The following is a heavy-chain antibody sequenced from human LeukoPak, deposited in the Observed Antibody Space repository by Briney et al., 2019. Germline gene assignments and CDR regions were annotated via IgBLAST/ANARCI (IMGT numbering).Heavy chain of an antibody. CDR2: ISSGSTYI. CDR1: GFTFSTYG. V-gene: IGHV3-21*01. J-gene: IGHJ4*02. Sequence: GGSLRLSRAASGFTFSTYGMSWVRQAPGRGLEWVSFISSGSTYIHYTDSVKGRFTTSRDNAQNALYLQMNSLRAEDTAVYYCARGSAEFDYWGQGTLVTVSS. CDR3: ARGSAEFDY.